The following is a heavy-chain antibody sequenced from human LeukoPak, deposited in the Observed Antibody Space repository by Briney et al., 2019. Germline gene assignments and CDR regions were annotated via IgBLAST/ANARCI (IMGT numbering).Heavy chain of an antibody. V-gene: IGHV3-7*01. Sequence: GGSLRLSCAASGFTFSSYWMSWVRQAPGKGLEWVANIKQDGSEKYYVDSVKGRFTISRDNAKNSLYLQMNSLSAEDTAVYYCARDFPLYYYDSSGSNAYWGQGTLVTVSS. CDR1: GFTFSSYW. J-gene: IGHJ4*02. D-gene: IGHD3-22*01. CDR3: ARDFPLYYYDSSGSNAY. CDR2: IKQDGSEK.